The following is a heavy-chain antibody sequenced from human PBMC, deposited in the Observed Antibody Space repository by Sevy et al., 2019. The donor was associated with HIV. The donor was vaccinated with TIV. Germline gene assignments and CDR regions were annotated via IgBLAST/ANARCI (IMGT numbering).Heavy chain of an antibody. Sequence: GGFLRLSCAASGFTFSSYAMHWVRQAPGKGLEWVAVISYDGSNKYYADSVKGRFTISRDNSKNTLYLQMNSLRAEDTAVYYCARDIYDSSGYGADYWGQGTLVTVSS. CDR3: ARDIYDSSGYGADY. D-gene: IGHD3-22*01. CDR1: GFTFSSYA. J-gene: IGHJ4*02. V-gene: IGHV3-30-3*01. CDR2: ISYDGSNK.